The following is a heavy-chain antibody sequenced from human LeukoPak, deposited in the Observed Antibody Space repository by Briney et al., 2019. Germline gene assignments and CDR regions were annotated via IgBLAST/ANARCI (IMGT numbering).Heavy chain of an antibody. CDR2: IYSGGST. V-gene: IGHV3-66*01. D-gene: IGHD3-22*01. CDR3: ARAPDSSGYYPDY. J-gene: IGHJ4*02. Sequence: PGGSLRLSCAASGFTVSSNYMSWVRQAPGKGLEWVSVIYSGGSTYYADSVKGRFTISRDNSKDTLYLQMNSLRAEDTAVYYCARAPDSSGYYPDYWGQGTLVTVSS. CDR1: GFTVSSNY.